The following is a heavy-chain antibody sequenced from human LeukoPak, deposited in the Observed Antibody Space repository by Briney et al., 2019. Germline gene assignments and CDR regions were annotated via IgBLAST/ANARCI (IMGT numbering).Heavy chain of an antibody. D-gene: IGHD3-10*01. Sequence: SETLSLTCTVSGGSISSYYWSWIRQPAGKGLEWIGRIYTSGSTNYNPSLKSRVTISVDTSKNQFSLKLSSVTAADTAVYYCASNYYGSGTSDYWGQGTLVTVSS. CDR1: GGSISSYY. V-gene: IGHV4-4*07. CDR3: ASNYYGSGTSDY. CDR2: IYTSGST. J-gene: IGHJ4*02.